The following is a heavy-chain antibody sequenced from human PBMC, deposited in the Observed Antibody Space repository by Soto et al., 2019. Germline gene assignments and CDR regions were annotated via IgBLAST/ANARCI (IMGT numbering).Heavy chain of an antibody. Sequence: KSSETLSRTCTVSGGSISSYYWNWIRQPPGKGLEWIGDIYYGGGTNYNPSLKSRVTLSVDTSKNQFSLKLSSVTAADTAVYYCASQYYYDSSGSQTFVYWGQGTQVTISS. CDR3: ASQYYYDSSGSQTFVY. J-gene: IGHJ4*02. CDR2: IYYGGGT. CDR1: GGSISSYY. D-gene: IGHD3-22*01. V-gene: IGHV4-59*01.